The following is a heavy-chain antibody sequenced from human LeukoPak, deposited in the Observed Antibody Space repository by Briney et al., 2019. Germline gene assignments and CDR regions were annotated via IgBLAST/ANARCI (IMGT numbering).Heavy chain of an antibody. J-gene: IGHJ4*02. D-gene: IGHD4-17*01. CDR2: INTNTGNP. CDR3: ARDAPTRNGDFNY. V-gene: IGHV7-4-1*02. Sequence: INTNTGNPTYAQGFTGRFVFSLDTSVSTAYLQISSLKAEDTAVYYCARDAPTRNGDFNYWGQGTLVTVSS.